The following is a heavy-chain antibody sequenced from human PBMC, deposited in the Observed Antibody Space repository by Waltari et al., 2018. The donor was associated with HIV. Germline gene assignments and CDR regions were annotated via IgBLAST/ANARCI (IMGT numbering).Heavy chain of an antibody. CDR1: NFTFRDYA. Sequence: QIRLVESGGGVVPPGGSVRLSCTASNFTFRDYAMTWVRQGPGKGLALLAFIDYDGIKYFPADSVWGRFKITRDNSRNTVYHQETSLVFEDTAIDYCARERPFRVPGQRWPPSRCFDFWGQGTLVTDSA. J-gene: IGHJ4*02. CDR3: ARERPFRVPGQRWPPSRCFDF. V-gene: IGHV3-30*02. D-gene: IGHD6-19*01. CDR2: IDYDGIKY.